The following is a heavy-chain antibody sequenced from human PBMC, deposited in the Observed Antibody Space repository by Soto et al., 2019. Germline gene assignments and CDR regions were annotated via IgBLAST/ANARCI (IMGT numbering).Heavy chain of an antibody. J-gene: IGHJ6*02. CDR1: GYTFTSYD. V-gene: IGHV1-8*01. D-gene: IGHD3-22*01. Sequence: QVQLVQSGAEVKKPGASVKVSCKASGYTFTSYDINWVRQATGQGLEWMGWMNPNSGNIGYAQKFQGRVTMTRNTSISTTYMELSSLRSEDTAVYYCARERAVVITTMGREDYYYYGMDVWGQGTTVTVSS. CDR2: MNPNSGNI. CDR3: ARERAVVITTMGREDYYYYGMDV.